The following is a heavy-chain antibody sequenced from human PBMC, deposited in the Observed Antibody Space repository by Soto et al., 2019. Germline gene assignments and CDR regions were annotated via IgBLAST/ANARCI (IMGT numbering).Heavy chain of an antibody. J-gene: IGHJ6*02. D-gene: IGHD3-22*01. CDR3: ARDLGITIIVVEDYYGMDV. CDR2: ISSSSSYI. Sequence: EVQLVESGGGLVKPGGSLRLSCAASGFTFSSYSMNWVRQAPGKGLEWVSSISSSSSYIYYADSVKGRFTISRDNAKNSLYLQMNSLRAEDTAVYYCARDLGITIIVVEDYYGMDVWGQGTTVTVSS. CDR1: GFTFSSYS. V-gene: IGHV3-21*01.